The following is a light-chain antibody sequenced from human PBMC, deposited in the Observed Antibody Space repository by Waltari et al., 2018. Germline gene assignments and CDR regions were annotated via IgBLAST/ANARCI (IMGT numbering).Light chain of an antibody. V-gene: IGKV1-9*01. CDR1: RGISSY. CDR3: QQYNDWWT. CDR2: AAS. Sequence: DIHLTQSPSYLSASVGDRVTITCRASRGISSYLAWYQQKPGKAPKLLIYAASTLQSGVPLRFSGSGSGTEFTLTISSLQSEDFAVYYCQQYNDWWTFGPGTKVEIK. J-gene: IGKJ1*01.